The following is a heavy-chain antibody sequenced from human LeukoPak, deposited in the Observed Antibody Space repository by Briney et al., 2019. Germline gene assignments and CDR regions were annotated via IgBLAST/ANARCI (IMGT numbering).Heavy chain of an antibody. V-gene: IGHV4-59*01. Sequence: SETLSLTCTVSGGSISSYYWSWIRQPPGKGLEWIGYIYYSGSTNYNPSLKSRVTISVDTSKNQFSLKLSSVTAADTAVYYCARDRGRITMVRGVIIKGNWFDPWGQGTLVTVSS. D-gene: IGHD3-10*01. CDR2: IYYSGST. CDR3: ARDRGRITMVRGVIIKGNWFDP. J-gene: IGHJ5*02. CDR1: GGSISSYY.